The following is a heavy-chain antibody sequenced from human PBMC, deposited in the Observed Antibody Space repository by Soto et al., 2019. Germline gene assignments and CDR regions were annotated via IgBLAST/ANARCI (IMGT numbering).Heavy chain of an antibody. V-gene: IGHV2-5*01. Sequence: QITLKESGPPLVKPTQTLTLTCTFSGFSLSTSGVGVGWIRQPPGKALEWLALIYWNDDKRYSPSLKSRLTITKDTSKNQVVHTMTNMDPVDTATYSCAHALWFGELLSYYFDYWGQGTLVTVSS. CDR2: IYWNDDK. J-gene: IGHJ4*02. CDR3: AHALWFGELLSYYFDY. CDR1: GFSLSTSGVG. D-gene: IGHD3-10*01.